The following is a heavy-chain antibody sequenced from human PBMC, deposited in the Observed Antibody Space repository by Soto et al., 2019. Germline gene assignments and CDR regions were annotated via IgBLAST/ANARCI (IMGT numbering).Heavy chain of an antibody. J-gene: IGHJ4*02. V-gene: IGHV3-23*01. Sequence: EVQLLASGGGLVQPGGSLRLSCAASGFTFSSYAMSWVRQAPGKGLEWVSAISGSGGSTYYADSVKGRFTISRDNSKNTLYLQMNSLRAEDTAVYYCAKDRMYYDFWSGYWDFDYWGQGTLVTVSS. CDR3: AKDRMYYDFWSGYWDFDY. D-gene: IGHD3-3*01. CDR1: GFTFSSYA. CDR2: ISGSGGST.